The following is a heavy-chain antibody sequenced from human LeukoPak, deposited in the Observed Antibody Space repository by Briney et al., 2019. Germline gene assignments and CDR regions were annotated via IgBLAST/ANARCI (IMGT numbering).Heavy chain of an antibody. CDR1: GFTFSKYW. D-gene: IGHD6-19*01. CDR2: INTDGTDT. V-gene: IGHV3-74*01. CDR3: ATKQWLAPPPDS. Sequence: GGSLRLSCVASGFTFSKYWMLWVRHAPGKGLERVSRINTDGTDTTYADSVKGRFTVSRDNADNTMFLQMNSVRDEDTAVYYCATKQWLAPPPDSWGQGTPVTVSS. J-gene: IGHJ4*02.